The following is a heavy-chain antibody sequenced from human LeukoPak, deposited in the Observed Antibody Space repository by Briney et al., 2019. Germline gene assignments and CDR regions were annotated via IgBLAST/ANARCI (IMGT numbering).Heavy chain of an antibody. CDR1: GYSISSGYY. V-gene: IGHV4-38-2*01. D-gene: IGHD5-18*01. Sequence: SETLPLTCAVSGYSISSGYYWGWIRQPPGKGLEWIGSIYHSGSTYYNPSLKSRVTISVDTSKNQFSLKLSSVTAADTAVYYCARGYVDTADHWFDPWGQGTLVTVSS. CDR2: IYHSGST. CDR3: ARGYVDTADHWFDP. J-gene: IGHJ5*02.